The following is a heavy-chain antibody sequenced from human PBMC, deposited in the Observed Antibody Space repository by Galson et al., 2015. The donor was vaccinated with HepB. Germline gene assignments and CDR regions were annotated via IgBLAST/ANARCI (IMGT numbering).Heavy chain of an antibody. V-gene: IGHV3-23*01. CDR2: IRGSGGST. D-gene: IGHD1-14*01. CDR1: GFTFSSST. J-gene: IGHJ4*02. CDR3: ASGPDTPFDY. Sequence: SLRLSCAASGFTFSSSTMSWVRQAPGKGLEWVSGIRGSGGSTYYADFVKGRFTIPRDNSKNTLYMQMNSLTAEDTAVYYCASGPDTPFDYWGQGIPVTVSS.